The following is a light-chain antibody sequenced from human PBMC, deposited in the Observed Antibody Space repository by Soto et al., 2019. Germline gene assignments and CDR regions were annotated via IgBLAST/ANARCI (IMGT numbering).Light chain of an antibody. CDR3: QSYDNSLSGWV. Sequence: QSVLTQPPSVSGAPGQRVTISCTGRSSNIGAGCDVHWYQQLPGTAPKLLIYGDTNRPSGVPDRFSGSKSGTSASLAITGLQAEDEAEYYCQSYDNSLSGWVFGGGTKLTVL. CDR1: SSNIGAGCD. V-gene: IGLV1-40*01. CDR2: GDT. J-gene: IGLJ3*02.